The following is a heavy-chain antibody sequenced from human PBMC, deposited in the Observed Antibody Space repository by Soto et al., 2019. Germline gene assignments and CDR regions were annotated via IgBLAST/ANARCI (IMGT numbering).Heavy chain of an antibody. D-gene: IGHD1-26*01. Sequence: QVQLQESGPGLVKPSETLSLTCNVSGGSIRSYYWSWVQQPAGKPLEWIGRIYTSGSTNYNPSLKSRVSMSVDTSKNQFSLEVTSVTAADTAVYYCAREGASGFGMDVWGLGTTVTVSS. V-gene: IGHV4-4*07. J-gene: IGHJ6*02. CDR1: GGSIRSYY. CDR3: AREGASGFGMDV. CDR2: IYTSGST.